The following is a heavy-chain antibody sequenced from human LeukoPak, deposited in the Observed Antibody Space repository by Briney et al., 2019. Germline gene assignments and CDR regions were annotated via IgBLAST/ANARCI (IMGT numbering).Heavy chain of an antibody. CDR3: ARGENGSFDH. Sequence: GGSLRLSCAASGFTFSRDSMNWVRQAPGKGLEWVSYINGGGSPIYYADSVRGRFTISRDNARNSLYMEMNDLIAEDTAFYYCARGENGSFDHWGQGTLVIVSS. CDR1: GFTFSRDS. D-gene: IGHD3-10*01. CDR2: INGGGSPI. V-gene: IGHV3-48*04. J-gene: IGHJ4*02.